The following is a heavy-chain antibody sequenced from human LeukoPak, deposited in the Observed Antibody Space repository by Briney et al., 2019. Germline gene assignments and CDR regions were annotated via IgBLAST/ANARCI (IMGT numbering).Heavy chain of an antibody. Sequence: ASVTVSCKASGYTFTGYYMHWVRQAHAQGIKWIGWINPNRGGTNYAQKFQGRVTMTRDTSISTAYMELSRLRSDDTAVYYCARDILGGYSYGDEYFQHWGQGTLVTVSS. D-gene: IGHD5-18*01. J-gene: IGHJ1*01. CDR3: ARDILGGYSYGDEYFQH. CDR1: GYTFTGYY. CDR2: INPNRGGT. V-gene: IGHV1-2*02.